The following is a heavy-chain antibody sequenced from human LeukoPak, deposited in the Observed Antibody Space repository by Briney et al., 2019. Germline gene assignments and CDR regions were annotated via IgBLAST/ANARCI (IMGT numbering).Heavy chain of an antibody. J-gene: IGHJ6*02. CDR2: INSDGSSP. Sequence: PGGSLRLSCAASGFTFSRYWMHWVRQVPGKGLVWVSRINSDGSSPSHADSVKGRFTISRDNAKNTLYLQMNSLRAEDTAVYYCARDLLSGVYGMDVWGQGTTVTVSS. CDR3: ARDLLSGVYGMDV. CDR1: GFTFSRYW. V-gene: IGHV3-74*01.